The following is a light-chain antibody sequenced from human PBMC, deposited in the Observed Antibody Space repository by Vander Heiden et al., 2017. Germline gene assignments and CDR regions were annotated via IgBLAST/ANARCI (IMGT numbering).Light chain of an antibody. V-gene: IGLV1-40*01. J-gene: IGLJ2*01. Sequence: QSVLTPPPSVSGAPGQSVTISCIGSSSNIVAGYDVHWYQQLPGTAPQLLIYRSTNRPSGVPGRFSGSKSGTSASLAITGLQAEDEADYYCQSYDTSLSGVVFGGGTKLTVL. CDR2: RST. CDR1: SSNIVAGYD. CDR3: QSYDTSLSGVV.